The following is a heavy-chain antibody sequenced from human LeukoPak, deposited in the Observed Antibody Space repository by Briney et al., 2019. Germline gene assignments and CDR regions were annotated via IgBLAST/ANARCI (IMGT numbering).Heavy chain of an antibody. CDR3: ARETSQKGAHYMDV. D-gene: IGHD3-16*01. CDR2: IYYSGST. V-gene: IGHV4-59*01. J-gene: IGHJ6*03. Sequence: PSETLSLTCTVSGGSISGYYWSWIRQPPGKGLEWIGYIYYSGSTNYNPSLKSRVTISVDTSKNQFSLKLSSVTAADTAVYYCARETSQKGAHYMDVWGKGTTVTISS. CDR1: GGSISGYY.